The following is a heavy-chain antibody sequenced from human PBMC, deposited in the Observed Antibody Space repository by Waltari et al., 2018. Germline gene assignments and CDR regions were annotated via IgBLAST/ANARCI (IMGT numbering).Heavy chain of an antibody. V-gene: IGHV3-30-3*01. J-gene: IGHJ3*02. Sequence: QVQLVESGGGVVQPGGSLRLPCVASGFPFTSYAVHWVRQAPGKGLEWVAVISLDGNTYYYADSVKGRFTMSRDNSRKMVYLQMNSLRGEDTAVYYCARDYTGEGAFDIWGQGATVTVSS. CDR3: ARDYTGEGAFDI. D-gene: IGHD2-8*02. CDR2: ISLDGNTY. CDR1: GFPFTSYA.